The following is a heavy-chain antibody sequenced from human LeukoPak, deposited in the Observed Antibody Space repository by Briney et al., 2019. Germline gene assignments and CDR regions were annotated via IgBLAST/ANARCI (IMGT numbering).Heavy chain of an antibody. Sequence: PSETLSLTCTVSGGSISSSSYYWGWIRQPQGKGLEWIGSIYYSGSTYYNPSLKSRVTISVDTSKNQFSLKLSSVTAADTAVYYCARLAVAGPKVDYWGQGTLVTVSS. J-gene: IGHJ4*02. CDR2: IYYSGST. CDR1: GGSISSSSYY. D-gene: IGHD6-19*01. V-gene: IGHV4-39*01. CDR3: ARLAVAGPKVDY.